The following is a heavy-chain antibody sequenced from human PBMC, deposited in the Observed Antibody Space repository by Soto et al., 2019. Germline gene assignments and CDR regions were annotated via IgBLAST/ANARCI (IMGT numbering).Heavy chain of an antibody. CDR2: ISYDGSNK. Sequence: GGSLRLSCAASGFTFSSYAMHWVRQAPGKGLEWVAVISYDGSNKYYADSVKGRFTISRDNSKNTLYLQMNSLRAEDTAVYYCARDTRAIAAAGKNWFDPWCQG. D-gene: IGHD6-13*01. CDR3: ARDTRAIAAAGKNWFDP. J-gene: IGHJ5*02. CDR1: GFTFSSYA. V-gene: IGHV3-30-3*01.